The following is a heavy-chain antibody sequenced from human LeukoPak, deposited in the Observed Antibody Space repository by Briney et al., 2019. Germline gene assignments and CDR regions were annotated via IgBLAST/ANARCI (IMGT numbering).Heavy chain of an antibody. Sequence: SETLSLTCTVSGGSISGYYWRWIRQPPGKGLEWIEYIYSSGSTNYNPSLKSRVTISVDTSKNQFSLELSSVTTADTAVYYCARQSGRIADWGQGTLVTVSS. V-gene: IGHV4-59*08. J-gene: IGHJ4*02. CDR3: ARQSGRIAD. CDR2: IYSSGST. CDR1: GGSISGYY. D-gene: IGHD6-13*01.